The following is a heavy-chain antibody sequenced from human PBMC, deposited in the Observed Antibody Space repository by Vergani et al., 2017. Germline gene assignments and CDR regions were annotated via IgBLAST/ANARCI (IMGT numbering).Heavy chain of an antibody. CDR2: TWYDGNNK. D-gene: IGHD1-14*01. Sequence: QVQLVESGGGVVQPGRSLRLSCAASGFTFNQSGMHWVCQAPGKGLEWVAVTWYDGNNKQYADSVKGRFTISRDNSKSTMYLQMNSLRDEDTGVYYCARDGLLLYNRFDPWGQGTLVTVSS. CDR1: GFTFNQSG. J-gene: IGHJ5*02. CDR3: ARDGLLLYNRFDP. V-gene: IGHV3-33*01.